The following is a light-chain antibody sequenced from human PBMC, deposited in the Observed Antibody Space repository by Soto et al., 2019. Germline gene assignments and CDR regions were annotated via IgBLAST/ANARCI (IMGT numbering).Light chain of an antibody. CDR1: QSVSSY. V-gene: IGKV3-11*01. J-gene: IGKJ4*01. CDR3: QQRSHWPT. CDR2: DAS. Sequence: EIVLTQSPATLSLSPGERATLSCRASQSVSSYLAWYQQKPGQAPRLLIYDASNRATGIPARFSGSGSGTDFTITISSLEPEDFAVYYCQQRSHWPTFGGGTKVEIK.